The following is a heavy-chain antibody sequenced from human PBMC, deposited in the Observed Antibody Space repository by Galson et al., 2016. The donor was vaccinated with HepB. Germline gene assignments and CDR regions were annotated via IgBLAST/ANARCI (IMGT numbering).Heavy chain of an antibody. D-gene: IGHD1-1*01. CDR2: IYAGDSET. J-gene: IGHJ6*02. CDR1: GFSFATHW. Sequence: QSGAEVKKPGESLKISCKTSGFSFATHWIAWVRQMPGKGLEWMGIIYAGDSETRYSPPFQGQATISVDKSTAVAYLQWNSLKASDSAMYYCARQRRNYDMDVWGQGTTVTVSS. CDR3: ARQRRNYDMDV. V-gene: IGHV5-51*01.